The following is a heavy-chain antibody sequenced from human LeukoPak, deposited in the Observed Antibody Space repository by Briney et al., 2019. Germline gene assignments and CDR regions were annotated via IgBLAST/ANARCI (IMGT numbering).Heavy chain of an antibody. J-gene: IGHJ4*02. Sequence: GGSLRLSCAASRFTFSTYSINWVRQAPGKGLEWVSSISSSSYIYYADAVKGRFTISSDKSKNTLFLQMNSLRAEDTALYYCAKGLETESRLDSWGQGTLVTVSS. CDR1: RFTFSTYS. D-gene: IGHD1-1*01. V-gene: IGHV3-21*04. CDR3: AKGLETESRLDS. CDR2: ISSSSYI.